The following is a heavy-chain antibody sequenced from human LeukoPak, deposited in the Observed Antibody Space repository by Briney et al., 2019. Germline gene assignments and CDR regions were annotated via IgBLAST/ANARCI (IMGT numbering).Heavy chain of an antibody. D-gene: IGHD1-26*01. J-gene: IGHJ4*02. CDR1: GFTFSSYG. CDR2: IWYDGSNK. CDR3: AREARGSYYFDY. Sequence: PGRSLRLSRAASGFTFSSYGMHWVRQAPGKGLEWVAVIWYDGSNKYYADSVKGRFTISRDNSKNTLYLQMNSLRAEDTAVYYCAREARGSYYFDYWGQGTLVTVSS. V-gene: IGHV3-33*01.